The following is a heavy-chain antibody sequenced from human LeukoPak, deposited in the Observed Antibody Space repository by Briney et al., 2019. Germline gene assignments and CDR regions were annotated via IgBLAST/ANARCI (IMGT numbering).Heavy chain of an antibody. CDR3: AREGMGYGGNGADY. V-gene: IGHV3-21*01. CDR2: ISSSSSYI. D-gene: IGHD4-23*01. CDR1: GFTFSSYS. Sequence: GGSLRLSCAASGFTFSSYSMNWVRQAPRKGLEWVSSISSSSSYIYYADSVKGRFTISRDNAKNSLYLQMNSLRAEDTAVYYCAREGMGYGGNGADYWGQGTLVTVSS. J-gene: IGHJ4*02.